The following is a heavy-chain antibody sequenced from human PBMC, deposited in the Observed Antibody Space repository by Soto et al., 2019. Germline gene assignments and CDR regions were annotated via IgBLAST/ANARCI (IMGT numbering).Heavy chain of an antibody. J-gene: IGHJ5*02. CDR1: GFRFADYT. D-gene: IGHD6-13*01. CDR3: AKGAISGTLNWFDP. CDR2: LTWNSESI. V-gene: IGHV3-9*01. Sequence: RLSCAASGFRFADYTMHWVRQAPGKGLEWVSGLTWNSESIAYADSVKGRFTISRDNAKNSLYLQMNSLRAEDTAFYFCAKGAISGTLNWFDPWGQGTLVTVSS.